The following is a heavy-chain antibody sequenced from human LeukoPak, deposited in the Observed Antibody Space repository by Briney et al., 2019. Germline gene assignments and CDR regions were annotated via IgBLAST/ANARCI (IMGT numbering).Heavy chain of an antibody. CDR3: ARDVQQLANYYYYGLDV. Sequence: ASVKVSCKASGYTFTGYYMHWVRQAPGQGVEWMGWINPNSGGTNYAQKFQGRVTMTRDTSISTAYMELNRLRSDDTAAYYCARDVQQLANYYYYGLDVWGQGTTVTVSS. V-gene: IGHV1-2*02. CDR1: GYTFTGYY. J-gene: IGHJ6*02. D-gene: IGHD6-13*01. CDR2: INPNSGGT.